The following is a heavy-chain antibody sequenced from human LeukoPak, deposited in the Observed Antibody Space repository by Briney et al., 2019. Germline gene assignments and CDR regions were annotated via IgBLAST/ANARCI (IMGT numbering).Heavy chain of an antibody. V-gene: IGHV4-38-2*02. D-gene: IGHD2-2*01. CDR1: GYSISSGYY. CDR2: IYHSGST. Sequence: SETLSLTCTVSGYSISSGYYWGWIRQPPGKGLEWIGSIYHSGSTYYNPSLKSRVTISVDTSKNQFSLKLSSVTAADTAVYYCARVPNYCSSTSCYFPMDVWGKGTTVTVSS. J-gene: IGHJ6*03. CDR3: ARVPNYCSSTSCYFPMDV.